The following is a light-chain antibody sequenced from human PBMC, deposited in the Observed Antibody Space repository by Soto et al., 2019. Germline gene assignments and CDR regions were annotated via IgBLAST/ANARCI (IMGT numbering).Light chain of an antibody. CDR3: QHYNSYSEA. CDR1: QSIVSW. V-gene: IGKV1-5*01. J-gene: IGKJ1*01. Sequence: DIQMTQSPSTLSACIGDRGTITCRASQSIVSWLAWYQQKPGKAPKLLIYDASYLESGVPSRFSGSGSGTDFALTITSLQADDFATYYCQHYNSYSEAFGQGTKVDI. CDR2: DAS.